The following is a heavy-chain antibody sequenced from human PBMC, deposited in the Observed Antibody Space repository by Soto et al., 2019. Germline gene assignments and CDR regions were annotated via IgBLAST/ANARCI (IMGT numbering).Heavy chain of an antibody. CDR2: IFSFGST. CDR1: GCSISSYY. CDR3: ARHSPDFDWLSQFDY. J-gene: IGHJ4*02. Sequence: QVQLQESGPGLVKPSETLSLTCTVSGCSISSYYWSWIRQTPGKGLEWIGYIFSFGSTNYNPSLKSRVTLAIDTSKNQLSLKLSSVTAADTAVYYCARHSPDFDWLSQFDYWGQGTLVTVSS. D-gene: IGHD3-9*01. V-gene: IGHV4-59*08.